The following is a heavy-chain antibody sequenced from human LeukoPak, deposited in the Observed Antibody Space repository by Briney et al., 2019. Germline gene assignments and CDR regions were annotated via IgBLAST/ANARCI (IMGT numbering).Heavy chain of an antibody. CDR3: AKTYSTPTSFDY. CDR2: ISSSGSTI. Sequence: GGSLRLSCAASGFTFSDYYMSWIRQAPGKGLEWVSYISSSGSTIYYADSVKGRFTISRDNAKNSLYLQMNSLRAEDMAVYYCAKTYSTPTSFDYWGQGTLVIVSS. J-gene: IGHJ4*02. CDR1: GFTFSDYY. V-gene: IGHV3-11*01. D-gene: IGHD6-13*01.